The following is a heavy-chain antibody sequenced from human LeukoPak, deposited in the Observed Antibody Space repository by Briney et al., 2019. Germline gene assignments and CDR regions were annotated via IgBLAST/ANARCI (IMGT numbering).Heavy chain of an antibody. Sequence: PSQTLSLTCTVSGGSISSGDYYWSWIRQPPGKGLEWIGYIYYSGSTYYSPSLKSRVTISLDTSNNQFSLKLSSVTAADTAVYYCARDPKSAVAADWFDPWGQGTLVTVSS. D-gene: IGHD6-19*01. V-gene: IGHV4-30-4*01. CDR3: ARDPKSAVAADWFDP. J-gene: IGHJ5*01. CDR1: GGSISSGDYY. CDR2: IYYSGST.